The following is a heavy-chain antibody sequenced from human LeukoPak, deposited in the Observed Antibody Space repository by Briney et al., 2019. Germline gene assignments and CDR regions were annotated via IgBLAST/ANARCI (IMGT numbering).Heavy chain of an antibody. V-gene: IGHV1-69*13. J-gene: IGHJ6*03. D-gene: IGHD1-20*01. Sequence: SVKVSCKASGGTFSSYAISWVRQAPGQGLEWMGGIIPVFGTANYAQKFQGRVTITADESTSTAYMELSSLRSEDTAVYYCARAPIITGTRWDYYYYMDVWGKGTTVTVSS. CDR2: IIPVFGTA. CDR3: ARAPIITGTRWDYYYYMDV. CDR1: GGTFSSYA.